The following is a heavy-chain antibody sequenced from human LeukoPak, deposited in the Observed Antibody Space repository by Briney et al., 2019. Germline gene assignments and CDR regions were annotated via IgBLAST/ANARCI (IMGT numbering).Heavy chain of an antibody. V-gene: IGHV3-11*01. D-gene: IGHD4-23*01. CDR1: GFSFSDYY. Sequence: GGSLRLSCAASGFSFSDYYMGWIRQAPGKGLEWISYISSSGSNIYNADSVKGRFTISRDNAKNSLYLQMNSLRDEDTAVYYRVRGFYGGNPLDAFDIWGQGTMVTVSS. CDR3: VRGFYGGNPLDAFDI. CDR2: ISSSGSNI. J-gene: IGHJ3*02.